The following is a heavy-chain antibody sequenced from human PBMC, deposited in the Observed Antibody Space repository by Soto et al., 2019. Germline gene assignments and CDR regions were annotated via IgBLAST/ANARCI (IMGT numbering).Heavy chain of an antibody. J-gene: IGHJ4*02. D-gene: IGHD5-18*01. CDR3: ARGIQLWLRRINNGYSG. CDR2: IIPMFGTA. Sequence: QVQLVQSGAEVKKPESSVKVSCKAPGGTFSTYAISWVRQAPGQGLEWMGGIIPMFGTANYARRFQDRVTMTADESTKTGYMELCSLRSEDTAVYFCARGIQLWLRRINNGYSGWGQGTLVTVSS. V-gene: IGHV1-69*12. CDR1: GGTFSTYA.